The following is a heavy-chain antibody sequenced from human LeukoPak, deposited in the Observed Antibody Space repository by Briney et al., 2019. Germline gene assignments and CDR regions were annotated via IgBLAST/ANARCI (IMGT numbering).Heavy chain of an antibody. CDR1: GYSISSGYY. Sequence: SETLSLTCAVSGYSISSGYYWGWIRQPPGKGLEWIGSIYHSGSTYYNPSLKSRVTISVDTSENQFSLKLSSVTAADTAVYYCARKPNAPYYYYYMDVWGKGTTVTVSS. CDR2: IYHSGST. CDR3: ARKPNAPYYYYYMDV. D-gene: IGHD1-14*01. V-gene: IGHV4-38-2*01. J-gene: IGHJ6*03.